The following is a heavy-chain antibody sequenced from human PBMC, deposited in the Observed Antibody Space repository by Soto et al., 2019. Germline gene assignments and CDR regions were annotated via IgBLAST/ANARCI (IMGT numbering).Heavy chain of an antibody. Sequence: GGSLRLSCAASRFTFSSYGMHWVRQAPGKGLEWVAVIWYDGSNKYYADSVKGRFTISRDNSKNTLYLQMNSLRAEDTATYYCAHRLNDGSVDVWGQGTTVTVSS. J-gene: IGHJ6*02. CDR1: RFTFSSYG. D-gene: IGHD3-10*01. V-gene: IGHV3-33*01. CDR3: AHRLNDGSVDV. CDR2: IWYDGSNK.